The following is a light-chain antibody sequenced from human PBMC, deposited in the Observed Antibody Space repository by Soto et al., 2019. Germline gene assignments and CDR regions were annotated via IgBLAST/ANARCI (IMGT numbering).Light chain of an antibody. CDR2: GAS. J-gene: IGKJ2*01. V-gene: IGKV3-20*01. CDR3: QQYSSSPT. CDR1: ETVSSGY. Sequence: EIALTQSPDTLSLSPGERAILSCRASETVSSGYLAWYQQKPGQAPRLLIYGASSRSTGIPGRFSGSGSGTDVTLTISRLEPGDFAVYYCQQYSSSPTFGQGTKLEIK.